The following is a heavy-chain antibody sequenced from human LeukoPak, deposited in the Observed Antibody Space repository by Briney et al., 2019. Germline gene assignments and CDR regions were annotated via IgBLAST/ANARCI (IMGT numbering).Heavy chain of an antibody. D-gene: IGHD1-1*01. CDR3: ARGGTTFDY. CDR2: INSDGSST. Sequence: PGGSLRLSCAASGFTFSSYWMHWVRHAAGKGLVWVSRINSDGSSTSYADSVKGRFTISRDNANNTLYLQMNSLRAEDTAVYYCARGGTTFDYWGQGTLVTVSS. V-gene: IGHV3-74*01. J-gene: IGHJ4*02. CDR1: GFTFSSYW.